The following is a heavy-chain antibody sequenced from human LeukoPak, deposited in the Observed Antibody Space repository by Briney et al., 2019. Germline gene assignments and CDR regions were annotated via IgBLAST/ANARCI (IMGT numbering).Heavy chain of an antibody. V-gene: IGHV3-30*02. CDR1: GFTFSSYG. J-gene: IGHJ4*02. Sequence: PGGSLRLSCAASGFTFSSYGMHWVRQAPGKGLEWVAFIRYDGSNKYYADSVKGRFTISRDNSKNTLYLQMNSLRAEDTAVYYCAKPHPYNWSDFDYWGQGTLVTVSS. CDR3: AKPHPYNWSDFDY. CDR2: IRYDGSNK. D-gene: IGHD1-20*01.